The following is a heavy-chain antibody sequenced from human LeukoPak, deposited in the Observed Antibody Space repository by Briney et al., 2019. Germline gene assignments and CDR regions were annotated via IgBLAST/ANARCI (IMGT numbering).Heavy chain of an antibody. CDR2: SGST. V-gene: IGHV4-38-2*02. CDR3: ATSVRGVAYFDY. D-gene: IGHD3-10*01. J-gene: IGHJ4*02. CDR1: GYSISSGYY. Sequence: PSETLSLTCTVSGYSISSGYYWGWIRQPPGKGLEWIGSGSTYYNPSLKSRVTISVDTSKNQFSLKLSSVTAADTAVYYCATSVRGVAYFDYWGQGTLVTVSS.